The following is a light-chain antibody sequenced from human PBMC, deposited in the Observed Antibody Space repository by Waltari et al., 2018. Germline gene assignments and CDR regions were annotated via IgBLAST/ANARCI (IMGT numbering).Light chain of an antibody. CDR1: QSISSY. V-gene: IGKV1-5*03. CDR2: KAS. J-gene: IGKJ1*01. CDR3: QQYNRYST. Sequence: DIQMPQSPSTLSASVGDRVTITCRASQSISSYLAWYRQKPGKAPKLLISKASTLGSGVPARFSGSGSGTEFTLTISSLQPDDFATYYCQQYNRYSTFGQGTKVEIK.